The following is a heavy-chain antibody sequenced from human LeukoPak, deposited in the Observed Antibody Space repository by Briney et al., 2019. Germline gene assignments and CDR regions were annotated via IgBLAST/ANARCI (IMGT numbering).Heavy chain of an antibody. V-gene: IGHV4-59*11. CDR1: GGSISSHY. D-gene: IGHD1-26*01. CDR3: AREKGSRKSSYYYMDV. CDR2: IYYSGST. J-gene: IGHJ6*03. Sequence: SETLSLTCTVSGGSISSHYWSWIRQPPGKGLEWIGYIYYSGSTNYNPSLKSRVTISVATSKNQFSLKLSSVTAADTAVYYCAREKGSRKSSYYYMDVWGKGTTVTVSS.